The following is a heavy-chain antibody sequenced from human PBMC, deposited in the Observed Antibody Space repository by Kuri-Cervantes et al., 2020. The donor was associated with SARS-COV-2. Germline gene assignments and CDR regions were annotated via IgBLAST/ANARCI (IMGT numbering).Heavy chain of an antibody. D-gene: IGHD2-21*01. Sequence: GGSLRLSCAASGFTLSSYWMSWVRQAPGKGLEWVANIKQDGSEKYYVDSVKGRFTIPRDNAKNSLYLQMNSLRAEDTAVYYCAREALYCGGDCYSRGLGWFDPWGQGTLVTVSS. V-gene: IGHV3-7*01. CDR2: IKQDGSEK. CDR3: AREALYCGGDCYSRGLGWFDP. J-gene: IGHJ5*02. CDR1: GFTLSSYW.